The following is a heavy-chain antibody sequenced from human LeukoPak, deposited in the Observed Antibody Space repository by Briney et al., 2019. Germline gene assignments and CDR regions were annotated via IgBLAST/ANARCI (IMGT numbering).Heavy chain of an antibody. CDR1: GGSISSYY. V-gene: IGHV4-59*01. CDR3: AGGIAVAGSHYYYGRDV. D-gene: IGHD6-19*01. Sequence: PSETLSLTCTVSGGSISSYYWCWIWQPPGPGLEWIGYIYYSGSTNYNPSLKSRVTISVDPSKSQFSLKLSSVTAADTAVYYCAGGIAVAGSHYYYGRDVWGQGTTVTVSS. J-gene: IGHJ6*02. CDR2: IYYSGST.